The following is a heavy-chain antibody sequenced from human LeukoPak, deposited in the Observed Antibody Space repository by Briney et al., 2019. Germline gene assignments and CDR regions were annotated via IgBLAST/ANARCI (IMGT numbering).Heavy chain of an antibody. CDR1: GGSISSGGYY. CDR2: IYYSGST. CDR3: ARSLRFLEWFPYPYGMDV. J-gene: IGHJ6*02. V-gene: IGHV4-31*03. D-gene: IGHD3-3*01. Sequence: PSETLSLTCTVSGGSISSGGYYWSWIRQHPGKGLEWIGYIYYSGSTYYNPSLKSRVTISVDTSKNQFSLKLSSVTAADTAVYYCARSLRFLEWFPYPYGMDVWGQGTTVTVSS.